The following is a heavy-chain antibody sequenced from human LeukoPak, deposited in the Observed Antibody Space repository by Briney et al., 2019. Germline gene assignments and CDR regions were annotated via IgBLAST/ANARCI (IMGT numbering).Heavy chain of an antibody. Sequence: SQTLSLTCTVSGGSISSGGYYWSWIRQHPGKGLEWIGYIYYSGSTYYNPSLKSRVTISVDTSKNQFSPKLSSVTAADTAVYYCARDYSNPSGFDPWGQGTLVTVSS. CDR2: IYYSGST. CDR3: ARDYSNPSGFDP. V-gene: IGHV4-31*03. CDR1: GGSISSGGYY. J-gene: IGHJ5*02. D-gene: IGHD4-11*01.